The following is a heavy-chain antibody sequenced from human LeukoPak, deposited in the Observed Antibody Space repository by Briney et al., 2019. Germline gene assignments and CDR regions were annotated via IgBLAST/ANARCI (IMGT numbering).Heavy chain of an antibody. D-gene: IGHD3-22*01. CDR3: ASSQGGAYYYDSSAHY. CDR1: GGTFSSYA. J-gene: IGHJ4*02. Sequence: SVKVSYKASGGTFSSYAISWVRQAPGQGLEWMGRIIPIFGTANYAQKFQGRVTITTDESTSTAYMELSSLRSEDTAVYYCASSQGGAYYYDSSAHYWGQGTLVTVSS. CDR2: IIPIFGTA. V-gene: IGHV1-69*05.